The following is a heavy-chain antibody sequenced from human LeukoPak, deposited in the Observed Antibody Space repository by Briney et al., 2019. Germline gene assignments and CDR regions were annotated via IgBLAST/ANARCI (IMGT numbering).Heavy chain of an antibody. D-gene: IGHD2-2*01. Sequence: PGGSLRLSCVASGFTFSSYAMSWVRQAPGKGLEWVSVISDSGGRTYYADSVKGRFTISRDNSKNTLYLQMNSLRAEDTAVYYCAKDSRRFDYWGQGTLVTVSS. CDR2: ISDSGGRT. V-gene: IGHV3-23*01. CDR1: GFTFSSYA. J-gene: IGHJ4*02. CDR3: AKDSRRFDY.